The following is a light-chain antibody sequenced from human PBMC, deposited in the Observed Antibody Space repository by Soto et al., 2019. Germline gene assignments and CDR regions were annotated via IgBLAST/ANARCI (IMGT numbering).Light chain of an antibody. CDR1: QSVSNTY. CDR3: QQYSDSPPT. V-gene: IGKV3-20*01. CDR2: AAS. J-gene: IGKJ1*01. Sequence: EIVLTQSPGTLYLSPGQTAALSCRASQSVSNTYLAWYQQKPGQAPRLLIFAASSRANGIPDRFSGSGSGTDFTLTISRLEPEDCAVYYCQQYSDSPPTFGQGTKVDIK.